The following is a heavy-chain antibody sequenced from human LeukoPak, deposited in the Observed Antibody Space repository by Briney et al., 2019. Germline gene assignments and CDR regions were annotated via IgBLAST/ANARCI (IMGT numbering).Heavy chain of an antibody. CDR2: ISAYNGNT. D-gene: IGHD5-24*01. CDR1: GYTFTSYG. J-gene: IGHJ6*02. V-gene: IGHV1-18*01. CDR3: ARDNYRSRYYYGMDV. Sequence: ASVKVSCKASGYTFTSYGISWVRQAPGQGLEWMGWISAYNGNTNYARKLQGRVTVTTDTSTSTAYMELRSLRSDDTAVYYCARDNYRSRYYYGMDVWGQGTTVTVSS.